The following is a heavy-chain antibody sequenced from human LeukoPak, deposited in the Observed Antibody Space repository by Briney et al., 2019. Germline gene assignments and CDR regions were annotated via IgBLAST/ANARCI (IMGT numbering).Heavy chain of an antibody. CDR3: ARVIHYYYYMDV. CDR1: GGSFSGYY. V-gene: IGHV4-34*01. Sequence: SETLSLTCAVYGGSFSGYYWSWIRQPPGKGLEWIGEINHSGSTNYNPSLKSRVTISVDTSKNQFSLKLSSVTAADTAVYYCARVIHYYYYMDVWGKGTTVTVSS. CDR2: INHSGST. J-gene: IGHJ6*03.